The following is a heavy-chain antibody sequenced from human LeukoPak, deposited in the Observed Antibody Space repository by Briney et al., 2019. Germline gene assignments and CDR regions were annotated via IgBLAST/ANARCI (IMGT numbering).Heavy chain of an antibody. CDR1: GW. Sequence: GGSLRLSCAASGWMHWVRQAPGRGLVWVSGINHDGSSTYYADSVKGRFTISRDNAKNTVYLQMNSLSAEDTAVYYCASVFDSWGQGSLVTVSS. CDR2: INHDGSST. CDR3: ASVFDS. J-gene: IGHJ4*02. V-gene: IGHV3-74*01.